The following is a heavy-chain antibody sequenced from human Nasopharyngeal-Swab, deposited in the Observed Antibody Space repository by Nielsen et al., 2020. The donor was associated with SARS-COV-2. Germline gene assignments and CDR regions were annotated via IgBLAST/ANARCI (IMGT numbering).Heavy chain of an antibody. D-gene: IGHD5-24*01. CDR3: ARGRRWLQGNWFDP. Sequence: SETLSLTCTFSGGSISSYYWSWIPQPPGKGLEWIGYIYYSGSTNYNPSLKSRVTLSVETSKNQFSLKLSSVNAADTAVYYCARGRRWLQGNWFDPWGQGTLVTVSS. CDR1: GGSISSYY. CDR2: IYYSGST. V-gene: IGHV4-59*01. J-gene: IGHJ5*02.